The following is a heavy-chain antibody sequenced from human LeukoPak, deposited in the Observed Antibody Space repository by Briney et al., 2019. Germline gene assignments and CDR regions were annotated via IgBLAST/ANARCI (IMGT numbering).Heavy chain of an antibody. CDR3: ATGTTGTYNWFDP. CDR1: GGSISSYY. Sequence: PSETLSLTCTVSGGSISSYYWSWIRQPPGKGLEWIGYIYYSGSTNYNPSIKSRVTISVDTSKNQFSLKLSSVTAADTAVYYCATGTTGTYNWFDPWGQGTLVTVSS. D-gene: IGHD1-1*01. CDR2: IYYSGST. J-gene: IGHJ5*02. V-gene: IGHV4-59*08.